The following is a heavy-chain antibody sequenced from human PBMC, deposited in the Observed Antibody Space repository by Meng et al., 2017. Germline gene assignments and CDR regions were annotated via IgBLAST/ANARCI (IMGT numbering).Heavy chain of an antibody. Sequence: QVQLQESGPGLVRPSETLSLTCTVPGGSVGSGNYYWSWIRQPPGKGLEWIGYIVYSGSTTYNPSLKTRVTISVDTSKNQFSLKLTSVTAADTAVYFCARDVGGDYETLFDYWGQGTLVTVSS. J-gene: IGHJ4*02. CDR2: IVYSGST. D-gene: IGHD4-17*01. CDR3: ARDVGGDYETLFDY. CDR1: GGSVGSGNYY. V-gene: IGHV4-61*01.